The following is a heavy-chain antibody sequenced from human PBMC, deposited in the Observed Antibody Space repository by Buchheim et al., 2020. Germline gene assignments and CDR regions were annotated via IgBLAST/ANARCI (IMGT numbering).Heavy chain of an antibody. CDR1: GFTFSSYS. CDR3: ASSRKLYGDYGGDY. CDR2: ISSSSSYI. Sequence: EVQLVESGGGLVKPGGSLRLSCAASGFTFSSYSMNWVRQAPGKGLEWVSSISSSSSYIYYADSVKGRFTISRDNAKNSLYLQMNCLRAEDTAVYYCASSRKLYGDYGGDYWGQGTL. D-gene: IGHD4-17*01. J-gene: IGHJ4*02. V-gene: IGHV3-21*01.